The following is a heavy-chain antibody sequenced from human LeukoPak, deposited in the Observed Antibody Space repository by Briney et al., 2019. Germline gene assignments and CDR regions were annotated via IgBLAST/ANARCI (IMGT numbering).Heavy chain of an antibody. J-gene: IGHJ6*03. CDR1: GGSVNGNY. Sequence: NPSETLSLTCTVSGGSVNGNYWTWVSPLPGEGLEWIIEINHIGTTNHTPSLNSRLSVSTDTSKNQFFLRLTSVTAADTALYYCARLVVTAPQNHYYMDVWGEGTTVTVSS. CDR3: ARLVVTAPQNHYYMDV. CDR2: INHIGTT. V-gene: IGHV4-34*01. D-gene: IGHD2-21*02.